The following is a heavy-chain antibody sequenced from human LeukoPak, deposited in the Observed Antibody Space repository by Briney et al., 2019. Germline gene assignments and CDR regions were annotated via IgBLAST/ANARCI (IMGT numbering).Heavy chain of an antibody. V-gene: IGHV3-73*01. Sequence: GGSLRLSCAASGFTFSDSTMHWVRQASGKGLEWVGRIRSRANNYATAYAASANGRSTISRDDSKNTAYLQMNSLKTEDAAVYYCTRSITGITAHFEYWGQGTLVTVSS. CDR1: GFTFSDST. CDR2: IRSRANNYAT. CDR3: TRSITGITAHFEY. J-gene: IGHJ4*02. D-gene: IGHD1-7*01.